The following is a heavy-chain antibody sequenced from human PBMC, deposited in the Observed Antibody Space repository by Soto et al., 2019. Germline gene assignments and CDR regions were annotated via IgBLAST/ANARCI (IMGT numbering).Heavy chain of an antibody. D-gene: IGHD3-10*01. J-gene: IGHJ4*02. CDR3: ARDFSGPMDY. CDR2: IYPSGGST. V-gene: IGHV1-46*01. CDR1: GYTFTKYY. Sequence: ASVKVSCKASGYTFTKYYMHWVRQAPGQGLEWMGIIYPSGGSTRNAQKFQGRVTMTRDTSTSTVYMELSSLGSEDTAVYYCARDFSGPMDYWGRGTLVTVSS.